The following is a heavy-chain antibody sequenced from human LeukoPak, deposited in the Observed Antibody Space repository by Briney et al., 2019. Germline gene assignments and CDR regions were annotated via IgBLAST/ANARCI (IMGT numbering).Heavy chain of an antibody. V-gene: IGHV4-59*01. Sequence: SETLSLTCTVSGGSINNDYWSWNRQLPGKGLEWIGQFYNSGSPNYNPSLKSRVAISVDATKNQFSLKLTSVTAADTAVYYCARLPGYWGQGTLVTVSS. CDR1: GGSINNDY. J-gene: IGHJ4*02. CDR2: FYNSGSP. CDR3: ARLPGY.